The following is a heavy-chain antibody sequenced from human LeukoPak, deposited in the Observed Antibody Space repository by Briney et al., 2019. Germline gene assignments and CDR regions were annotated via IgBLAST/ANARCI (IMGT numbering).Heavy chain of an antibody. CDR1: GYSFTSYW. D-gene: IGHD3-10*01. J-gene: IGHJ4*02. Sequence: GESLKISCKGSGYSFTSYWIGWVRQMPGKGLEWTGIIYPGDSDTRYSPSFQGQVTISADKSISTAYLQWSSLKASDTAMYYCARRRVWFGELPDFDYWGQGTLVTVSS. V-gene: IGHV5-51*01. CDR3: ARRRVWFGELPDFDY. CDR2: IYPGDSDT.